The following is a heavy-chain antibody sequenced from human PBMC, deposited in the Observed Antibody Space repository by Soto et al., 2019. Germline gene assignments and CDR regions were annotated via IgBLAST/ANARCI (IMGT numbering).Heavy chain of an antibody. CDR1: GFTFSSYA. V-gene: IGHV3-23*01. CDR3: ANERYNYTWRSY. D-gene: IGHD3-16*01. CDR2: ISGSGSST. Sequence: GGSLRLSCAACGFTFSSYAMRWVRQAPGEGLEGLSIISGSGSSTYYADSVKGRFTISRDNPKNALYLQMNSSRDEVTGGYYSANERYNYTWRSYWG. J-gene: IGHJ4*01.